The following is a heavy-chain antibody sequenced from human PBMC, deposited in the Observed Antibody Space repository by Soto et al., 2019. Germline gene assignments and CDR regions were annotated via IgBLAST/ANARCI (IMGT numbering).Heavy chain of an antibody. CDR3: AKALYGGFTY. J-gene: IGHJ4*02. CDR2: INNSGGGT. D-gene: IGHD3-10*01. V-gene: IGHV3-23*01. Sequence: PGGSLRLSCAASGFPFSTYAMSWVRQAPGKGLEWVSTINNSGGGTYSPDSMKGRFTISRDNSKNTVYLQMNSLRAEDTAIYYCAKALYGGFTYWGQGTLVTVSS. CDR1: GFPFSTYA.